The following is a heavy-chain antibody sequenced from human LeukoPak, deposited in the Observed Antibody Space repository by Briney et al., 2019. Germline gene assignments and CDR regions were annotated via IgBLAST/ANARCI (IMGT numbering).Heavy chain of an antibody. CDR3: ARVRRDDSSGYVTYFDY. J-gene: IGHJ4*02. D-gene: IGHD3-22*01. V-gene: IGHV1-69*05. CDR2: IIPIFGTA. Sequence: GASVKVSCKASGGTFSSYAISWVRQAPGQGLEWMGGIIPIFGTANYAQKFQGRVTITTDESTGTAYMELSSLRSEDTAVYYCARVRRDDSSGYVTYFDYWGQGTLVTVSS. CDR1: GGTFSSYA.